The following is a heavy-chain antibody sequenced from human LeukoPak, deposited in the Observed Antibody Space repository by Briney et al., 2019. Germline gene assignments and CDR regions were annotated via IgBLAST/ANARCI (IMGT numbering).Heavy chain of an antibody. D-gene: IGHD3-22*01. CDR2: INHSGST. J-gene: IGHJ4*02. V-gene: IGHV4-34*01. Sequence: SETLSLTCAVYGGSFSGYYWGWIRQPPGKGLEWIGEINHSGSTNYNPSLKSRVTISVDTSKNQFSLKLSSVTAADTAVYYCARARYYYDSSGYYSHWGQGTLVTVSS. CDR3: ARARYYYDSSGYYSH. CDR1: GGSFSGYY.